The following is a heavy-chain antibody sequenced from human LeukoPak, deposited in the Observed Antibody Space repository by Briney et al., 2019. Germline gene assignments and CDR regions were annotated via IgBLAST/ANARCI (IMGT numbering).Heavy chain of an antibody. CDR1: GFTFSTYA. J-gene: IGHJ4*02. CDR3: ARGYVLLDY. CDR2: ITTNGGST. D-gene: IGHD2/OR15-2a*01. Sequence: GGSLRLSCAASGFTFSTYAMHWVRQAPGKGLEYVSAITTNGGSTYYANSVKGRFTISRDNSKNTLYLQMGSLRAEDMAVYYCARGYVLLDYWGKGTLVTVSS. V-gene: IGHV3-64*01.